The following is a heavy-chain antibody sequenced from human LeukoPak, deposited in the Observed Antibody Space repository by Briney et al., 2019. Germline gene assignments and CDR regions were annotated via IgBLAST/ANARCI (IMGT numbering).Heavy chain of an antibody. V-gene: IGHV3-11*04. D-gene: IGHD3-3*01. CDR3: ARVRVSGLRLEWLSPPYFDY. CDR2: ISSSGSTI. J-gene: IGHJ4*02. Sequence: GGSLRLSCAASGFTFSDYYMSWIRQAPGKGLEWVSYISSSGSTIYYADSVKGRFTISRDNAKNSLYLQMNSLRAEDTAVYYCARVRVSGLRLEWLSPPYFDYWGQGTLVTVSS. CDR1: GFTFSDYY.